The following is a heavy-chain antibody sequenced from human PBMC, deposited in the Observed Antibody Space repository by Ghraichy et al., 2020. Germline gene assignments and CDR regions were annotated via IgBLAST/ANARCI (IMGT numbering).Heavy chain of an antibody. CDR1: GFSLSNFA. D-gene: IGHD3-10*01. CDR2: VSGSAAGT. Sequence: GGSLNTSCAASGFSLSNFAMNWVRQAPGKGLEWVSTVSGSAAGTHYADSVKGRFTISRDNSKNTLYLQMNSLRAEDTAVYYCARAIGYYFGSGSSAHFDSWGQGTLVTVSS. CDR3: ARAIGYYFGSGSSAHFDS. V-gene: IGHV3-23*01. J-gene: IGHJ4*02.